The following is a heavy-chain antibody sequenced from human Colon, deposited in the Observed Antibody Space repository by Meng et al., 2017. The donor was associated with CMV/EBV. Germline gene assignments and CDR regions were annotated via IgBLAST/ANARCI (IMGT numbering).Heavy chain of an antibody. CDR3: ARDRPLGGRGDFDY. J-gene: IGHJ4*02. V-gene: IGHV3-66*01. CDR2: IFNDGTT. D-gene: IGHD3-10*01. CDR1: GFSVSNNY. Sequence: EVHLVDSGXGLVQHGXSLSLAGAASGFSVSNNYMSWVRQTPEKGLEWVSIIFNDGTTYYLDSVKGRFTISRDNSKNTLYLQMTSLRAEDTAIYYCARDRPLGGRGDFDYWGQGTLVTVSS.